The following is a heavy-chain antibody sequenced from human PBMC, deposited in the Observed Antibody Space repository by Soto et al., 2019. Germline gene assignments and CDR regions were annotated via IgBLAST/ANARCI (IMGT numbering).Heavy chain of an antibody. CDR3: ARVLSYSSGWYYFDY. CDR1: GFSFSSYG. CDR2: ISITTTYI. Sequence: GGSLRLSCAASGFSFSSYGMDWVRQAPGKGLEWVSSISITTTYIYYADSVKGRFTISRDNAKNSLYLHMNSLRAEDTAVYYCARVLSYSSGWYYFDYWGQGTLVTVSS. D-gene: IGHD6-19*01. V-gene: IGHV3-21*01. J-gene: IGHJ4*02.